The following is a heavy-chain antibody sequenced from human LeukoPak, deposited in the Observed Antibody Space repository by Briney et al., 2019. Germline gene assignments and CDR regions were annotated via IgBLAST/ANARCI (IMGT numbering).Heavy chain of an antibody. J-gene: IGHJ4*02. CDR1: GFTFSSYG. CDR3: AKDPGSSSWWGVDY. D-gene: IGHD6-13*01. CDR2: IRYDGSNK. Sequence: PGGSLRLSCAASGFTFSSYGMHWVRQAPGKGLEWVAFIRYDGSNKYYADSVKGRFTISRDNSKNTLYLQMNSLRAEDTAVYYCAKDPGSSSWWGVDYWGQGTLVTVSS. V-gene: IGHV3-30*02.